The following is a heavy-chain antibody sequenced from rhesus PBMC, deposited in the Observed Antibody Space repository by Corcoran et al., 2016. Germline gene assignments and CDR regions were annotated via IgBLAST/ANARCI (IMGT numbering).Heavy chain of an antibody. CDR2: MAYGGST. D-gene: IGHD1-14*01. CDR1: GGSSSDSSY. CDR3: ARERGGNDVVCQY. V-gene: IGHV4-122*02. J-gene: IGHJ4*01. Sequence: QVQLQESGPGLVKPSETLSLPCAVSGGSSSDSSYWNWIRQPPGKGEGWIGEMAYGGSTNHAQSLKSRVTNASATSENQCSRKLGTGAAADTAVDYWARERGGNDVVCQYWGQRVLVTVSA.